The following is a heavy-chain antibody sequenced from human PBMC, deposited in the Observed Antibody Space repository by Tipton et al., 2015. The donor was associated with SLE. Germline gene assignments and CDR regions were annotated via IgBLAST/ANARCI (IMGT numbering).Heavy chain of an antibody. D-gene: IGHD3-10*01. J-gene: IGHJ4*02. CDR1: GGSFSGYY. Sequence: TLSLTCAVYGGSFSGYYWSWIRQPPGKGLEWIGEINHSGSTNYNPSLKSRVTISVDTSKSQFSLKLSSVTAADTAVYYCARCSSGSPLDYWGQGTLVTVSS. V-gene: IGHV4-34*01. CDR3: ARCSSGSPLDY. CDR2: INHSGST.